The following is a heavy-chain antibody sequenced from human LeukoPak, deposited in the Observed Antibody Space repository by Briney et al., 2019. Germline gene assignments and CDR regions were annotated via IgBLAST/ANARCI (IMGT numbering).Heavy chain of an antibody. CDR3: ARVRQQLVRLLGRDTTYYYYYYMDV. CDR2: IKQDVSEK. D-gene: IGHD6-13*01. J-gene: IGHJ6*03. CDR1: GFTFSSYW. Sequence: GGSLRLSCAASGFTFSSYWMSWVRQAPGEGLEWVANIKQDVSEKYYVDSVKGRFTISRDNAKNSLYLQMNSLRAEDTAVYYCARVRQQLVRLLGRDTTYYYYYYMDVWGKGTTVTISS. V-gene: IGHV3-7*01.